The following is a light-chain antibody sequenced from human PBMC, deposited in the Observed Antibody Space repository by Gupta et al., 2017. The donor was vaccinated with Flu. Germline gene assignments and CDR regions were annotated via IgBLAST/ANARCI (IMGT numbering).Light chain of an antibody. CDR2: EGS. J-gene: IGKJ1*01. CDR1: EGLVYSDGHIY. Sequence: DVVMTHSPRSLPVTLGQPASISCRSSEGLVYSDGHIYLHWFQERPGQSPRRLIYEGSHRLSRVPDRISSSGSAADFRLKISRGDAADVGVSYCRQGERWPWAFGQGTKVEIK. CDR3: RQGERWPWA. V-gene: IGKV2-30*01.